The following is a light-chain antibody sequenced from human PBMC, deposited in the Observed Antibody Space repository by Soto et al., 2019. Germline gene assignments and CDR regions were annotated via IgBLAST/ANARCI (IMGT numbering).Light chain of an antibody. CDR3: QQVNSYPIT. Sequence: DIQLTQSPSFLSASVGDRVTITCRASQDISSHSAWYQQKPGKAPKLLVYAASTLQIGVPPRFSGSGSGTEFTLTIGSVQPEDFAIYYCQQVNSYPITFGQGTRLDLK. J-gene: IGKJ5*01. V-gene: IGKV1-9*01. CDR2: AAS. CDR1: QDISSH.